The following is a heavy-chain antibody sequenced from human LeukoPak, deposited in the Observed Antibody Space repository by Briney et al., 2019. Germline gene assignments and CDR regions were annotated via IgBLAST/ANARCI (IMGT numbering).Heavy chain of an antibody. J-gene: IGHJ4*02. CDR2: INHSGYT. D-gene: IGHD4-17*01. Sequence: SETLSLTCAVSGVSFDDYYWAWVRQTPGKGLEWIGEINHSGYTNDSPPLKSRVTLSIDTSRKQFSLNLRSVTVADAGTYYCTRMTTGHDYWGQGTLVTASS. CDR1: GVSFDDYY. CDR3: TRMTTGHDY. V-gene: IGHV4-34*01.